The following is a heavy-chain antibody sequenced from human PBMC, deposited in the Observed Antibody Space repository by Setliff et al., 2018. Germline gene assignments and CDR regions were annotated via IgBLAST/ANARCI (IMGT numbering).Heavy chain of an antibody. Sequence: PSETLSLTCTVSGGSISEPNYYWSWIRQPVGKGLEWIGHIYTRGSTYYNASLKSRVTISVDTSKNQFSLKLSSVTAADTAVYYCVRQGLDTGRTRWWFDPWGQGTLVTVSS. J-gene: IGHJ5*02. CDR1: GGSISEPNYY. CDR3: VRQGLDTGRTRWWFDP. V-gene: IGHV4-61*09. CDR2: IYTRGST. D-gene: IGHD5-18*01.